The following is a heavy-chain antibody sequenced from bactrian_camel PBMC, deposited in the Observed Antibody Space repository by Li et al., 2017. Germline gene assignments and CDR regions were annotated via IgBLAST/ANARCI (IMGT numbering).Heavy chain of an antibody. J-gene: IGHJ6*01. V-gene: IGHV3S53*01. D-gene: IGHD4*01. CDR3: AADLVNRPWTMIAAMRVRDFGY. CDR2: IESDGST. CDR1: GSRYSSLC. Sequence: HVQLVESGGGSVQAGGSLRLSCAASGSRYSSLCMGWFRQAPGKEREGVAGIESDGSTSYADSVKGRFTISQDNAENTLYLQMNILKPDDTAIYYCAADLVNRPWTMIAAMRVRDFGYWGQGTQVTVS.